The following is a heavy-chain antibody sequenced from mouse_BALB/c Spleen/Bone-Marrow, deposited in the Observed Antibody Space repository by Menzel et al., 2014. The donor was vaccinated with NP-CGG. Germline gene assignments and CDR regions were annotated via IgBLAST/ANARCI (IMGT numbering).Heavy chain of an antibody. V-gene: IGHV5-6-2*01. CDR1: GFTFSSYY. CDR2: INSNGGST. J-gene: IGHJ2*01. D-gene: IGHD4-1*01. Sequence: EVKLMESRGGLVKLGGSLKLSCAASGFTFSSYYMSWVRQTPEKRLELVAAINSNGGSTYYPDTVKGRFTISRDNAKNTLYLQMSSLKSEDTALYYCARRGWDGYFDYWGQGTTLTVSS. CDR3: ARRGWDGYFDY.